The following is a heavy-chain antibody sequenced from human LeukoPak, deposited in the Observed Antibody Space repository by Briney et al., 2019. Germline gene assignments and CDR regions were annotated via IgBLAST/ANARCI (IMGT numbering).Heavy chain of an antibody. V-gene: IGHV3-30*18. J-gene: IGHJ4*02. CDR2: ISDDGNKK. Sequence: GRSLRLSCGASGFTFGYYGMHWVRHAPGKGLEWVAVISDDGNKKYYADSVKGRFTISRDNSKNTVYLQMNSLRAEDSAVYYCAKDSRNYYLDYWGQGTLVIVSS. CDR3: AKDSRNYYLDY. CDR1: GFTFGYYG.